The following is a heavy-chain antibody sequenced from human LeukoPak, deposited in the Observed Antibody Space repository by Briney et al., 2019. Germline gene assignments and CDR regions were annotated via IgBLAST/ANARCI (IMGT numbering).Heavy chain of an antibody. D-gene: IGHD6-13*01. Sequence: AGGSLRLSCAASGFTFSSYAMHWVRQAPGKGLEWVAVISYDGSNKYYADSVKGRFTISRDNAKNSLYLQMNSLRAEDTAVYYCARVAAGRSSDYWGQGTLVTVSS. CDR1: GFTFSSYA. CDR3: ARVAAGRSSDY. V-gene: IGHV3-30*04. J-gene: IGHJ4*02. CDR2: ISYDGSNK.